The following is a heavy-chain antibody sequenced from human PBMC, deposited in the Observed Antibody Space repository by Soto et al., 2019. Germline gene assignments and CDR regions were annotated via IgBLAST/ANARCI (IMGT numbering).Heavy chain of an antibody. D-gene: IGHD1-26*01. V-gene: IGHV3-72*01. CDR2: TRNKANSYTT. CDR3: AREATPDYYYYGMDV. Sequence: GGSLRLSCAASGFTFSDHYMDWVRQAPGKGLEWVGRTRNKANSYTTEYAASVKGRFTISRDDSKNSLYLQMNSLKTEDTAVYYCAREATPDYYYYGMDVWGQGTTVTVSS. J-gene: IGHJ6*02. CDR1: GFTFSDHY.